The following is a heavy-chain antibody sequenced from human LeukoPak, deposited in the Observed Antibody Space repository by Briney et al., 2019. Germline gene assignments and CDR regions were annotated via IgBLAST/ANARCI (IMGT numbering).Heavy chain of an antibody. V-gene: IGHV3-48*01. CDR2: ISSSSSTI. J-gene: IGHJ3*02. CDR1: GFTFISYS. Sequence: GGSLRLSCAASGFTFISYSMNWVRQAPGKGLEWVSYISSSSSTIYYADSVKGRFTISRDNAKNSLYLQMNSLRAEDTAVYYCARGGPEDAFDIWGQGTMVTVSS. CDR3: ARGGPEDAFDI.